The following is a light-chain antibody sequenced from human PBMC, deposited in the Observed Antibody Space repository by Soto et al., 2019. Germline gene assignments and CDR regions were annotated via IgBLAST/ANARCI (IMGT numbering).Light chain of an antibody. CDR2: GAS. CDR3: QQYGSSPRT. CDR1: QSVSSNY. V-gene: IGKV3-20*01. J-gene: IGKJ1*01. Sequence: EIVLTQSPGTLSLSPGERATLSCRASQSVSSNYLAWYQQKPGQAPRLLIYGASSRATGIPDRFSGSGSGTDFTLTISRLEPEDFAVYYCQQYGSSPRTFGQGPRWKSN.